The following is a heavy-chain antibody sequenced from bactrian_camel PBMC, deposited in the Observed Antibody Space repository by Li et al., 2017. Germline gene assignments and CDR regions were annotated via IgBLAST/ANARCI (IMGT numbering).Heavy chain of an antibody. Sequence: VQLVESGGGSVQAGGSLRLSCRRSGYTITNYVRFYCMAWFRQAPGKEREGVARIATGSGNAYYADSVKGRLTISQDNAKNTVYLQMNSLKPEDTAMYYRAARGPYCYTKLSVRDFTYWGQGTQVTVS. J-gene: IGHJ6*01. CDR1: GYTITNYVRFYC. CDR3: AARGPYCYTKLSVRDFTY. V-gene: IGHV3S40*01. CDR2: IATGSGNA. D-gene: IGHD2*01.